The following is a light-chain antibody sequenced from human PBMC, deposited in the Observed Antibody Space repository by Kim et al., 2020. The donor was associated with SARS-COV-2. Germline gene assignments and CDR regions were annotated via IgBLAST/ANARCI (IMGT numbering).Light chain of an antibody. CDR2: DAS. J-gene: IGKJ2*01. CDR1: QSVTTN. CDR3: QQYHSWPPMYT. Sequence: PGERATLSCRASQSVTTNLGWYQQKPGQAPRLLIYDASTRATGVPARFSGSGSGTDFTLTINGLQSEDFAVYYCQQYHSWPPMYTFGQGTKVDIK. V-gene: IGKV3-15*01.